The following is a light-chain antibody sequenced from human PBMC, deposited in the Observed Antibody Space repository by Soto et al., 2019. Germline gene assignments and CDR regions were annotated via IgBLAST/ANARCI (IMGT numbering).Light chain of an antibody. V-gene: IGKV1-39*01. CDR3: QQSYSTLYT. Sequence: DIQMTQSPSSLSASVGDRVTITCRASQSIISYLNWYQQKPGKAPKLLIYAASSLQSGVPSRFSGSGSGTDFTLTIISLQPEDFATYYCQQSYSTLYTFGQGTKLEIK. J-gene: IGKJ2*01. CDR2: AAS. CDR1: QSIISY.